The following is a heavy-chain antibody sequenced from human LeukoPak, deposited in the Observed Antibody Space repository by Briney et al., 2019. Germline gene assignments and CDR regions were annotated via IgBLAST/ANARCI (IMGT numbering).Heavy chain of an antibody. J-gene: IGHJ5*02. CDR1: GFTFSSYG. V-gene: IGHV3-30*03. Sequence: GGSLRLSCAASGFTFSSYGMHWVRQAPGKGLEWLAVISYDGSKKYYADSIKGRFTVSRDNSKNTLYLQMSSLRAEDTAVYYCVRSSGYYDPWGQGTLVTVSS. CDR2: ISYDGSKK. CDR3: VRSSGYYDP. D-gene: IGHD6-19*01.